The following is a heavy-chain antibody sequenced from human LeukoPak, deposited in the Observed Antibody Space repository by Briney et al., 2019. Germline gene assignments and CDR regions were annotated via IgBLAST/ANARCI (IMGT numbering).Heavy chain of an antibody. D-gene: IGHD2-21*01. Sequence: GRSLRLSCAASGFTFDDYAMHWVRQAPGKGLEWVSGISWNSDTIAYADSVKGRFTISRDNAKNSLYLQMNSLRPEDTVLYYCAKGFLYYYYYGVDVWGQGTTVTVSS. V-gene: IGHV3-9*01. CDR3: AKGFLYYYYYGVDV. CDR1: GFTFDDYA. J-gene: IGHJ6*02. CDR2: ISWNSDTI.